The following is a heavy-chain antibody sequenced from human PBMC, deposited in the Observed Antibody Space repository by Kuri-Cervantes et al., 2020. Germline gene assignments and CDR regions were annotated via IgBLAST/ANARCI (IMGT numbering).Heavy chain of an antibody. CDR3: AKDRLVYWELTDGLDY. CDR1: GFTFSSYG. Sequence: GESLKISCAASGFTFSSYGMHWVRQAPGKGLEWVAVISYDGSNKYYADSVKGRFTISRDNSKNTLYLQMNSLRAEDTAVYYCAKDRLVYWELTDGLDYWGQGTLVTVSS. V-gene: IGHV3-30*18. D-gene: IGHD1-26*01. CDR2: ISYDGSNK. J-gene: IGHJ4*02.